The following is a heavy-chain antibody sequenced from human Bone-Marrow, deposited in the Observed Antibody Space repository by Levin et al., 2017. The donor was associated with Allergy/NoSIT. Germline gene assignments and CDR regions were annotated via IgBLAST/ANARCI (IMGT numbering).Heavy chain of an antibody. J-gene: IGHJ4*02. Sequence: SQTLSLTCTVSGGSISNSRYYWGWIRQPPGKGLEWIGSIYYSGITYYNPSLKSRVTISIDTSKNQFSLKIKSVTAADTAVYYCASTFGVVSNYFDYWGQGTLVTLSS. V-gene: IGHV4-39*07. CDR3: ASTFGVVSNYFDY. CDR2: IYYSGIT. D-gene: IGHD3-3*01. CDR1: GGSISNSRYY.